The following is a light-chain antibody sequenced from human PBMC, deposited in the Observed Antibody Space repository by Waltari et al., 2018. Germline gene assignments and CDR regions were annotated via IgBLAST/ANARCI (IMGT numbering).Light chain of an antibody. J-gene: IGKJ1*01. CDR2: AAS. CDR1: RSISRY. Sequence: CRASRSISRYLAGYQQKPGQAPRLLIYAASSRATGIPDRFSGSGSGTDFSLTISRLEPEDFAVYYCQNHERLPAMFGQGTKVEIK. V-gene: IGKV3-20*01. CDR3: QNHERLPAM.